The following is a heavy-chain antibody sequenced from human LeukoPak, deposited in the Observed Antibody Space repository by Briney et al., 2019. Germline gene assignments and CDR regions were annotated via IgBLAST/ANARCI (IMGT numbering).Heavy chain of an antibody. D-gene: IGHD3-10*01. J-gene: IGHJ1*01. CDR2: INQDGTEK. CDR1: GFTFTTYW. Sequence: GGSLRLSCAASGFTFTTYWMSWVRQAPGKGLEWVANINQDGTEKHYVDTVKGRFTISRDNAKNSLYLQMNSLRVEDTAVYYCAKVAKYYYGSETYYFFEHGGQGTPVTVSS. V-gene: IGHV3-7*01. CDR3: AKVAKYYYGSETYYFFEH.